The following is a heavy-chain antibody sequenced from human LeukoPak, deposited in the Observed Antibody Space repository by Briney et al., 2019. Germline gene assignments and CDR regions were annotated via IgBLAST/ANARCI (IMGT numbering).Heavy chain of an antibody. CDR1: GFTFSSYA. V-gene: IGHV3-23*01. Sequence: GGSLRLSCAASGFTFSSYAMSWVRQAPGKGLEWVSAISGSGGSTYYADSVKGRFTISRDNSKNTLYLQMNSLRAEDTAVYYCAEPPDIAAHGREDYWGQGTLVTVSS. CDR2: ISGSGGST. D-gene: IGHD6-13*01. CDR3: AEPPDIAAHGREDY. J-gene: IGHJ4*02.